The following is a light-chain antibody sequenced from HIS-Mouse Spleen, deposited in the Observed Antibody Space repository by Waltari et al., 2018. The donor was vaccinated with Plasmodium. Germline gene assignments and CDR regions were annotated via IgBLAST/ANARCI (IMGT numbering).Light chain of an antibody. CDR3: GTWDSSLSAGVV. Sequence: QSVLTQPPSVSAAPGPKVTISCSGSSSNIGDNCVSWYQQLPGTAPKLLIYDNNKRPSGIPDRFSGSKSGTSATLGITGLQTGDEADYYCGTWDSSLSAGVVFGGGTKLTVL. J-gene: IGLJ2*01. CDR2: DNN. CDR1: SSNIGDNC. V-gene: IGLV1-51*01.